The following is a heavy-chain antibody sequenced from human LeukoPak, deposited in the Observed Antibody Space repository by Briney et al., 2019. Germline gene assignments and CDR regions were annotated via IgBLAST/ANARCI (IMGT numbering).Heavy chain of an antibody. J-gene: IGHJ5*02. Sequence: GESLKISCKGSGYSFTSYWIGWVRQMPGKGLEWMGIIYPGDSDTRYSPSFQGQVTISADKSICTAYLQWSSLKASDTAMYYCARHHWYSSSSHWFDPWGQGTLVTVSS. CDR3: ARHHWYSSSSHWFDP. CDR1: GYSFTSYW. D-gene: IGHD6-6*01. CDR2: IYPGDSDT. V-gene: IGHV5-51*01.